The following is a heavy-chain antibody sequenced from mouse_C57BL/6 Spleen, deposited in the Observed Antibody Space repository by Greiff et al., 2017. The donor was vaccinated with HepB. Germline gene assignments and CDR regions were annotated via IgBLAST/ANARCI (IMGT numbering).Heavy chain of an antibody. CDR3: ARHEDRGMVTPYWYFDV. CDR1: GYTFTEYT. Sequence: QVQLKQSGAELVKPGASVKLSCKASGYTFTEYTIHWVKQRSGQGLEWIGWFYPGSGSIKYNEKFKDKATLTADKSSSTVYMELSRLTSEDSAVYFRARHEDRGMVTPYWYFDVWGTGTTVTVSS. D-gene: IGHD2-2*01. V-gene: IGHV1-62-2*01. J-gene: IGHJ1*03. CDR2: FYPGSGSI.